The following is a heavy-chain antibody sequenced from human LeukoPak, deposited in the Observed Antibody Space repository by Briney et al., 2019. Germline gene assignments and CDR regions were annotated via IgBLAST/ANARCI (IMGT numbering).Heavy chain of an antibody. V-gene: IGHV3-49*03. CDR3: TRVPQGCSSTSCYFDY. CDR1: GFTFSSYA. Sequence: PGGSLRLSCAASGFTFSSYAMTWLRQAPGKGLEWVGFIRSKAYGGTTEYAASVKGRFTISRDDSKSIAYLQMNSLKTEDTAVYYCTRVPQGCSSTSCYFDYWGQGTLVTVSS. D-gene: IGHD2-2*01. CDR2: IRSKAYGGTT. J-gene: IGHJ4*02.